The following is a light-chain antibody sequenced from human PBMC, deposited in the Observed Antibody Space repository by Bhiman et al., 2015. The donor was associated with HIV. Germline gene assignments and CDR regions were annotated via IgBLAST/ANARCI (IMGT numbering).Light chain of an antibody. J-gene: IGLJ2*01. CDR1: GSDVGGYNH. V-gene: IGLV2-14*03. CDR3: SSYASSSTLV. CDR2: DVS. Sequence: QSALTQPASVSGSPGQSITISCTGTGSDVGGYNHVSWYQQHPGKAPKLMIYDVSNRPSGVSNRFSGSKSDNTASLTISGLQAEDEADYYCSSYASSSTLVFGGGTQLTVL.